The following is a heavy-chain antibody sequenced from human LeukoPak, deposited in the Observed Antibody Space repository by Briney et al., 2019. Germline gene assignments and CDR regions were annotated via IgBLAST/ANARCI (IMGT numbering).Heavy chain of an antibody. CDR1: GFTFSSYA. CDR2: ISGSGGST. Sequence: GGSLRLSCAASGFTFSSYAMSWVRQAPGKGLEWVSAISGSGGSTYYADSVKGRFTISRDNAKNSLYLQMNNLRVEDTAFYYCARDRTAKVTPKWFDPWGPGTLVTVSS. V-gene: IGHV3-23*01. CDR3: ARDRTAKVTPKWFDP. D-gene: IGHD2-21*02. J-gene: IGHJ5*02.